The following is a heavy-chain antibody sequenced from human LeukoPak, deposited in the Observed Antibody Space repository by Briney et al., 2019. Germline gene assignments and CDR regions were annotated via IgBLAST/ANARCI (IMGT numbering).Heavy chain of an antibody. J-gene: IGHJ5*02. V-gene: IGHV4-34*01. CDR2: INHSGST. Sequence: SETLSLTCTVSGGSISGYYWSWIRQPPGKGLEWIGEINHSGSTNYNPSLKSRVTISVDTSKNQFSLKLSSVTAADTAVYYCASGLIDPWGQGTLVTVSS. CDR1: GGSISGYY. CDR3: ASGLIDP.